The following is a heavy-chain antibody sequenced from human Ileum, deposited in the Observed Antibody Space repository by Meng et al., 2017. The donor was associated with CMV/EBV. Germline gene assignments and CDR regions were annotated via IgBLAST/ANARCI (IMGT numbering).Heavy chain of an antibody. CDR3: ARLEGGDWRGYYYGMDV. CDR2: IIPIFGTA. V-gene: IGHV1-69*05. J-gene: IGHJ6*02. Sequence: SVKVSCKASGGTFSSYAISWVRQAPGQGLEWMGGIIPIFGTANYAQKFQGRVTITTDESTSTAYMELSSLRSEDTAVYYCARLEGGDWRGYYYGMDVWGQGTTDTVSS. CDR1: GGTFSSYA. D-gene: IGHD2-21*02.